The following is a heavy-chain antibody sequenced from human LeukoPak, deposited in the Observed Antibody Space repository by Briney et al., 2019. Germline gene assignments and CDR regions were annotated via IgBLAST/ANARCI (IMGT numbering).Heavy chain of an antibody. CDR3: ARDFGYSYGGYYYMDV. CDR1: GGTFSSYA. D-gene: IGHD5-18*01. CDR2: IIPIFGTA. Sequence: ASVKVSCKASGGTFSSYAISWVRQAPGQGLEWMGGIIPIFGTANYAQKFQGRVTITTDESTSTAYMELSSLRSEDTAVYYRARDFGYSYGGYYYMDVWGKGTTVTFSS. J-gene: IGHJ6*03. V-gene: IGHV1-69*05.